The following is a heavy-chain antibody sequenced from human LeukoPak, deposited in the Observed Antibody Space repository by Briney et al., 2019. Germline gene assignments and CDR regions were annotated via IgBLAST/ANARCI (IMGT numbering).Heavy chain of an antibody. J-gene: IGHJ4*02. CDR1: GFTVSSNS. CDR3: AKSSHVSATY. V-gene: IGHV3-23*01. D-gene: IGHD5-12*01. Sequence: GGSLRLSCTVSGFTVSSNSMSWVRQAPGKGLEWVSAISGSGGSTYYADSVKGRFTISRDNSKNTLYLQMNSLRAEDTAVYYCAKSSHVSATYWGQGTLVTVSS. CDR2: ISGSGGST.